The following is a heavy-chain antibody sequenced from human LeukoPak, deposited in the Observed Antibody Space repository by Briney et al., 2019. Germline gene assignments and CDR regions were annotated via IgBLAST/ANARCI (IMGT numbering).Heavy chain of an antibody. CDR3: AKDLEDIVVVPAALLFDY. CDR2: ISGSGGST. CDR1: GFTFSSYS. V-gene: IGHV3-23*01. Sequence: GGSLRLSCAASGFTFSSYSMNWVRQAPGKGLEWVSAISGSGGSTYYADSVKGRFTISRDNSKNTLYLQMNSLRAEDTAVYYCAKDLEDIVVVPAALLFDYWGQGTLVTVSS. D-gene: IGHD2-2*01. J-gene: IGHJ4*02.